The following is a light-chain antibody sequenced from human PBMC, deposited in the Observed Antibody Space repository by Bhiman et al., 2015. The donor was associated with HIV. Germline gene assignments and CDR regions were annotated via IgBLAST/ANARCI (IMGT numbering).Light chain of an antibody. CDR1: KLGEKY. J-gene: IGLJ3*02. Sequence: SYELTQPPSVSVSPGQTASITCSGDKLGEKYASWYQQKPGQSPVLVIYQDVKRPSGIPERFSGSNSGNTATLTISGTQALDEADYYCQTWDYSSVVFGGGTKLTVL. CDR2: QDV. CDR3: QTWDYSSVV. V-gene: IGLV3-1*01.